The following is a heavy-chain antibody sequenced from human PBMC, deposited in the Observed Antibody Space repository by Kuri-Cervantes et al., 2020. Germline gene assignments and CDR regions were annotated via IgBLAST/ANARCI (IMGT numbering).Heavy chain of an antibody. V-gene: IGHV4-59*08. D-gene: IGHD3-9*01. CDR1: GGSISNYY. J-gene: IGHJ3*02. CDR3: AVLRYFDYRAFDI. Sequence: SETLSLTCTVSGGSISNYYGSWIRQPPGKGLEWIAYIYSSGSTNYNPSLKSRVTISVDTSKNQFSLRLSSVTAADTAVYYCAVLRYFDYRAFDIWGQGTMVTVSS. CDR2: IYSSGST.